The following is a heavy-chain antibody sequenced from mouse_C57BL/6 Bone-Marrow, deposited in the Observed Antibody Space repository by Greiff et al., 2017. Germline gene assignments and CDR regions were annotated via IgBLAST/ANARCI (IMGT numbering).Heavy chain of an antibody. Sequence: EVQLQQSGAELVRPGASVKLSCTASGFNIKDDYMHWVKQRPEQGLEWIGWIDPENGDTEYASKFQGKATITADKSSSTAYMELRSLTSEDSAVYFCASYAWFAYWGQGTLVTVSA. CDR2: IDPENGDT. D-gene: IGHD1-1*01. CDR1: GFNIKDDY. CDR3: ASYAWFAY. J-gene: IGHJ3*01. V-gene: IGHV14-4*01.